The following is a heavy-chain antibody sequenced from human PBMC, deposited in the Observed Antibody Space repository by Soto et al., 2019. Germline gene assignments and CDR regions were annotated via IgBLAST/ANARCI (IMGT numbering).Heavy chain of an antibody. CDR2: IYHTGRS. CDR1: TNSISSGYY. Sequence: SETLSLTGAVSTNSISSGYYWGWIRQSPGKGLEWIGRIYHTGRSYSNPSLKSRVTISVDTSTNQFSLELTSVAAADAAVYYCARMNYGFWSGYYEGYFDYWGQGILVTVSS. D-gene: IGHD3-3*01. J-gene: IGHJ4*02. V-gene: IGHV4-38-2*01. CDR3: ARMNYGFWSGYYEGYFDY.